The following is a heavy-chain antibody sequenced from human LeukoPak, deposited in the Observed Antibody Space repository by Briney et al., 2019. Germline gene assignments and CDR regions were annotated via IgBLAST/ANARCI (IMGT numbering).Heavy chain of an antibody. D-gene: IGHD6-6*01. J-gene: IGHJ6*03. V-gene: IGHV4-59*01. Sequence: SETLSLTCTVSGGSISSYYWSWIRQPPGKGLEWIGSIYYSGSTNYNPSLKSRVTISVDTSKNQFSLKLSSVTAADTAVYYCARDRWGSTSSESRTDYYYYYMDVWGKGTTVTVSS. CDR1: GGSISSYY. CDR3: ARDRWGSTSSESRTDYYYYYMDV. CDR2: IYYSGST.